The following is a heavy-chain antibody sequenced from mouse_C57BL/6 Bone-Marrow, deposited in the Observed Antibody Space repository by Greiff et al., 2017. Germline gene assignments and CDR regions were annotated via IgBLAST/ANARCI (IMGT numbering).Heavy chain of an antibody. Sequence: VQLQQSGTVLARPGASAKMSCKTSGYTFTSYWMHWVKQRPGQGLEWIGAIYPGNSDTSYNQKFKGKAKLTAVTSASTAYMELSSLTNEDSAVYYCTNYYGSSYAAYWGQGTLVTVSA. CDR2: IYPGNSDT. D-gene: IGHD1-1*01. CDR1: GYTFTSYW. J-gene: IGHJ3*01. CDR3: TNYYGSSYAAY. V-gene: IGHV1-5*01.